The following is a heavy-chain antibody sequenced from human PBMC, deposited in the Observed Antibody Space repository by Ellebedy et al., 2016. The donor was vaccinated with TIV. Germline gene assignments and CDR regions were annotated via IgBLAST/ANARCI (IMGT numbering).Heavy chain of an antibody. CDR1: GGTFSSYA. CDR3: ARDSTAGAVGY. Sequence: SVKVSXKASGGTFSSYAISWVRQAPGQGLEWMGGIIPIFGTANYAQKFQGRVTITADESSSTAYMELSSLRSDDTAVYYCARDSTAGAVGYWGQGTLVTVSS. D-gene: IGHD4-17*01. CDR2: IIPIFGTA. V-gene: IGHV1-69*13. J-gene: IGHJ4*02.